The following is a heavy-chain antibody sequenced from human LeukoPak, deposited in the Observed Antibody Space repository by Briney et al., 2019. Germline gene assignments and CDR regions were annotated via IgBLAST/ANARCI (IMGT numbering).Heavy chain of an antibody. J-gene: IGHJ3*02. D-gene: IGHD3-22*01. Sequence: PGGSLRLSCAASGFTFSSYAMSWVRQAPGKGLEWVAVMSYDGSNKYHADSVKGRFTISRDNSKNTLYLQMNSLRAEDTAVYYCARGDDSSGYRYGAFDIWGQGTMVTVSS. CDR2: MSYDGSNK. V-gene: IGHV3-30-3*01. CDR3: ARGDDSSGYRYGAFDI. CDR1: GFTFSSYA.